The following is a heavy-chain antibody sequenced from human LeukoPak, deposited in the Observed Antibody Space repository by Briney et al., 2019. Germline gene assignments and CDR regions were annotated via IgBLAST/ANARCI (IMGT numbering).Heavy chain of an antibody. CDR2: INHSGST. V-gene: IGHV4-34*01. J-gene: IGHJ4*02. CDR3: ATYGGNSGGVVDY. Sequence: SETPSLTCAVYGGSFSGYYWSWIRQPPGKGLDWIGEINHSGSTNHNPSLKSRVTISVDTSKNQFSLKLSSVTAADTAVYYCATYGGNSGGVVDYWGQGTLVTVSS. D-gene: IGHD4-23*01. CDR1: GGSFSGYY.